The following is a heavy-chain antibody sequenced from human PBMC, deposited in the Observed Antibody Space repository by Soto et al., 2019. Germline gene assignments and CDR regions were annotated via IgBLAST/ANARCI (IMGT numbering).Heavy chain of an antibody. Sequence: SETLSLTCAVYGGSFSGYYWSWIRQPPGKGLEWIGEINHSGSANYNPSLKSRVTISVDTSKNQFSLKLNSVTAADTAVYYCARATTSGYVEWLSYYYYYMDVWGKGTTVTVSS. D-gene: IGHD3-3*01. CDR2: INHSGSA. V-gene: IGHV4-34*01. CDR1: GGSFSGYY. J-gene: IGHJ6*03. CDR3: ARATTSGYVEWLSYYYYYMDV.